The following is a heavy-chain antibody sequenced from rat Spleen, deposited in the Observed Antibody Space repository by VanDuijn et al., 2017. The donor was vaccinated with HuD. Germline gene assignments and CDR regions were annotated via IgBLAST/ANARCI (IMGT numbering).Heavy chain of an antibody. CDR3: ARHGYNSYFDY. D-gene: IGHD1-9*01. Sequence: VQLKESGPGLVQPSQTLSLTCTVSGFSLTNFGVTWVRQPPGKGLEWVASISYEGSSTYYGDSVKGRFTISRDNAKSSLYLQMDSLRSGDTATYYCARHGYNSYFDYWGQGVMVTVSS. V-gene: IGHV5-29*01. CDR2: ISYEGSST. J-gene: IGHJ2*01. CDR1: GFSLTNFG.